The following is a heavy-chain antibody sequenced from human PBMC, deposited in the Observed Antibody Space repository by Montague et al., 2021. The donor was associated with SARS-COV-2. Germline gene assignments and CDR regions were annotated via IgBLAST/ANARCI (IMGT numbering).Heavy chain of an antibody. V-gene: IGHV4-59*12. J-gene: IGHJ4*02. Sequence: SETLSLTCTVSGGSISSYYWSWIRQPPGKGLEWIGYIYYSGSTNYNPSLKSRVTISVDTSKNQFSLKLSSVTAADTAVYYCARTRKATVVTDLFFDYWGQGTLVTVSS. CDR1: GGSISSYY. D-gene: IGHD4-23*01. CDR3: ARTRKATVVTDLFFDY. CDR2: IYYSGST.